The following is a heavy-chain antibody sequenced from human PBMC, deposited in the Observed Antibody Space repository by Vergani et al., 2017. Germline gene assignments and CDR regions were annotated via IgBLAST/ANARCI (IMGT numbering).Heavy chain of an antibody. D-gene: IGHD6-13*01. CDR1: GFTFVDYT. Sequence: EVQLVESGGVVVQPGGSLRLSCAASGFTFVDYTMHWVRQAPGKGLEWVSLISWDGGSTYYADSVKGRFTISRDNSKNSLYLQMNSLRTEDTALYYCAKGGGSSWAFDPWGQGTLVTVSS. J-gene: IGHJ5*02. CDR2: ISWDGGST. CDR3: AKGGGSSWAFDP. V-gene: IGHV3-43*01.